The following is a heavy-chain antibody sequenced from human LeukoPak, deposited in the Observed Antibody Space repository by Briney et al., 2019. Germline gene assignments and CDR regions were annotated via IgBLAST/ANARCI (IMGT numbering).Heavy chain of an antibody. CDR3: AKDQSKVFGYFDL. CDR1: GFTFSNHA. Sequence: GGSLRLSCVASGFTFSNHAMHWVRQAPGKGLEWVAVISYGGSNKYYADSVKGRFTISRDNSKNTLYLQMISLRAEDTAVYYCAKDQSKVFGYFDLWGRGTLATVSS. V-gene: IGHV3-30*04. J-gene: IGHJ2*01. CDR2: ISYGGSNK.